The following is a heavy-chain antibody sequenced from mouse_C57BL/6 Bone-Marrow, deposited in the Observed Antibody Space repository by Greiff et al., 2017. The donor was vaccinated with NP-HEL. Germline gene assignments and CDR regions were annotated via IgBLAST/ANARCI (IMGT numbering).Heavy chain of an antibody. D-gene: IGHD1-1*01. Sequence: VQLQQPGAELVKPGASVKMSCKASGYTFTSYWITWVKQRPGQGLEWIGDIYPGSGSTNYNEKFKSKATLTVDTSSSTAYMQLSSLTSEDSAVYYCARKSGLLRYWYFDVWGTGTTVTVSS. CDR3: ARKSGLLRYWYFDV. CDR1: GYTFTSYW. V-gene: IGHV1-55*01. J-gene: IGHJ1*03. CDR2: IYPGSGST.